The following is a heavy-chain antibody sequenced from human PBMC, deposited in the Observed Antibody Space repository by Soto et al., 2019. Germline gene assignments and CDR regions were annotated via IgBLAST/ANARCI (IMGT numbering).Heavy chain of an antibody. D-gene: IGHD6-13*01. CDR3: ARDLIAAAGTLGGWFDP. J-gene: IGHJ5*02. CDR1: GFTFSSYG. V-gene: IGHV3-33*01. CDR2: IWYDGSNK. Sequence: QVQLVESGGGVVQPGRSLRLSCAASGFTFSSYGMHWVRQAPGKGLEWVAVIWYDGSNKYYADSVKGRFTISRDNSKNTLYLQMNSLRAEDTAVYYCARDLIAAAGTLGGWFDPWGQGTLVTVSS.